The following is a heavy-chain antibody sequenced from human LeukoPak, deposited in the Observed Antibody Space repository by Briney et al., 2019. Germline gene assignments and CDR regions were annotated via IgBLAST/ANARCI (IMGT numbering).Heavy chain of an antibody. J-gene: IGHJ6*02. CDR3: ARGRTSGIPGRYYYYYGMDV. V-gene: IGHV4-4*07. Sequence: SETLSLTCTVSGGSISSYYWSWIRQPAGKGLEWIGRIYTSGSTNYNPSLKSRVTISVDTSKNQFSLKLSSVTAADTAVYYCARGRTSGIPGRYYYYYGMDVWGQGTTVTVSS. CDR2: IYTSGST. CDR1: GGSISSYY. D-gene: IGHD3-10*01.